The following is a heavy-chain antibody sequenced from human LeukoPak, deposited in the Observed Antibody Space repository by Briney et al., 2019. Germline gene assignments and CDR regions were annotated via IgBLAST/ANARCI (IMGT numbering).Heavy chain of an antibody. J-gene: IGHJ4*02. Sequence: GGSLRLSCAASGFTFSNYAMNWVRQAPGKGLEWVSTIIGSSGSTSYADSVKGRFTISEDTSKNTLYLHMSSLRADDTAVYYCAKGGYDYVEVAYFDYWGQGTLVTVSS. CDR2: IIGSSGST. D-gene: IGHD5-12*01. V-gene: IGHV3-23*01. CDR1: GFTFSNYA. CDR3: AKGGYDYVEVAYFDY.